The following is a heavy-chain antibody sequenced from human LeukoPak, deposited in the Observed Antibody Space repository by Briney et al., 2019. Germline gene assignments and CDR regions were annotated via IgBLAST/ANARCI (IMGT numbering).Heavy chain of an antibody. Sequence: PGGSLRLSCAASGFIFSSYAMSWGRQAPGKGLEWVSVISGTSGSTYYADSVKGRFTISRENSKNTLYLEINSPRAEHTAVYYCAKGLTGGEYSSSWFDYWGQGTLVTVSS. J-gene: IGHJ4*02. CDR1: GFIFSSYA. CDR3: AKGLTGGEYSSSWFDY. CDR2: ISGTSGST. D-gene: IGHD6-13*01. V-gene: IGHV3-23*01.